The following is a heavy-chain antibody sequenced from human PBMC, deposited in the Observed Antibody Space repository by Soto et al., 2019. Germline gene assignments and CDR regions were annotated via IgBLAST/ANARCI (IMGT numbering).Heavy chain of an antibody. V-gene: IGHV1-3*01. CDR1: GYTFTSYA. CDR2: INAGNGNT. Sequence: ASVKVSCKASGYTFTSYAMHWVRQAPGQRLEWMGWINAGNGNTKYPQKFQGRVTITRDTSASTAYMELSSLRSEDTAVYYCARSLSSSSSFDVWGQGTPVTGSS. D-gene: IGHD6-6*01. J-gene: IGHJ4*02. CDR3: ARSLSSSSSFDV.